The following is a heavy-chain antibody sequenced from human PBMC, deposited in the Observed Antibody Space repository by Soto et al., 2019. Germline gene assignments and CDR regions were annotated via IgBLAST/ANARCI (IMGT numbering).Heavy chain of an antibody. CDR3: TTGGYILPFDY. J-gene: IGHJ4*02. Sequence: EVQLVESGGGLVKPGGSLRLSCAASGFTFSNAWMSLVRQAPGKGLEWVCRIKRKTDGGTTDYAAPVKGRFTISRDDSKNTLYLQMNSLKTEDTAVYYCTTGGYILPFDYWGQGTLVTVSS. V-gene: IGHV3-15*01. CDR1: GFTFSNAW. D-gene: IGHD3-9*01. CDR2: IKRKTDGGTT.